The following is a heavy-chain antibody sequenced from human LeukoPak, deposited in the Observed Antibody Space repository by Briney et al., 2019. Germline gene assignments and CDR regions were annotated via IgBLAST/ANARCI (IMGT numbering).Heavy chain of an antibody. J-gene: IGHJ4*02. Sequence: GGSLRLSCATSGFTFSNYGMHWVRQAPGKGLEWVAIISYVGSNKFYTDSAKGRFTISRDNSKNTLYLQMNSLRVEDTAVYYCAKSPGVLLWFGSFDYWGLGTLVTVSS. CDR2: ISYVGSNK. CDR3: AKSPGVLLWFGSFDY. D-gene: IGHD3-10*01. V-gene: IGHV3-30*18. CDR1: GFTFSNYG.